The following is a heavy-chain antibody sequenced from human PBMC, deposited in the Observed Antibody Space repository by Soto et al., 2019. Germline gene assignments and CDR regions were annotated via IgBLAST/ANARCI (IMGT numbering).Heavy chain of an antibody. CDR2: ISGSGGST. Sequence: PGGSLRLSCAASGFTFSSYAMSWVRQAPGKGLEWVSAISGSGGSTYYADSVKGRFTISRDNSKNTLFLQMNSLRAEDTAVYYFAKVFFGGGSGSYRTHYYMDVWGKGTTVTVSS. CDR3: AKVFFGGGSGSYRTHYYMDV. D-gene: IGHD3-10*01. V-gene: IGHV3-23*01. CDR1: GFTFSSYA. J-gene: IGHJ6*03.